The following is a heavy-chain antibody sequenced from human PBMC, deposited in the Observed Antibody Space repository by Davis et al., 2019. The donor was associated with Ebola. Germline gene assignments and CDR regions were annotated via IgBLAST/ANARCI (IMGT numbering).Heavy chain of an antibody. CDR1: GDSVSGSSGA. CDR2: TYHNSKWFN. Sequence: HSQTLSLTCAISGDSVSGSSGAWNWIRQSPSRGLEWLGRTYHNSKWFNDYEISLKSRMSINPDTSKNQFSLQLNSVTPDDTAVYYCARGWQKYGMDVWGQGTTVAVSS. CDR3: ARGWQKYGMDV. V-gene: IGHV6-1*01. D-gene: IGHD6-19*01. J-gene: IGHJ6*02.